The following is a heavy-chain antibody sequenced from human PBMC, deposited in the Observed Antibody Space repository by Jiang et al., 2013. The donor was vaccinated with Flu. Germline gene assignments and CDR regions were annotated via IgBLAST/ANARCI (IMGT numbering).Heavy chain of an antibody. V-gene: IGHV3-11*01. CDR1: GFTFSDYY. CDR3: ARGVEARYYYYYYGMDV. J-gene: IGHJ6*02. D-gene: IGHD2-15*01. CDR2: ISSSGSTI. Sequence: GFTFSDYYMSWIRQAPGKGLEWVSYISSSGSTIYYADSVKGRFTISRDNAKNSLYLQMNSLRAEDTAVYYCARGVEARYYYYYYGMDVWGQGTTVTVSS.